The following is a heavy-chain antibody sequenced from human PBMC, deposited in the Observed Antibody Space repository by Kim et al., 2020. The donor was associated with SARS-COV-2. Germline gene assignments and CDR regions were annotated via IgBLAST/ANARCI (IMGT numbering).Heavy chain of an antibody. V-gene: IGHV3-15*01. J-gene: IGHJ3*02. Sequence: KARYTISRDDSKNTLYLQMNSRKTEDTAVYYCTSATGYYDSSGIGDAFDIWGQGTMVTVSS. D-gene: IGHD3-22*01. CDR3: TSATGYYDSSGIGDAFDI.